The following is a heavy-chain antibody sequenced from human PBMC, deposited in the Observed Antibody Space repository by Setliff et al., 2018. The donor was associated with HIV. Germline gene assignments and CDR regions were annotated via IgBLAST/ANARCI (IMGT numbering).Heavy chain of an antibody. CDR2: INHSGST. CDR3: ARADNYYYDSGAFKSGLDAFDI. Sequence: SETLSLTCAVYGGSFSAYYWSWIRQPPGKGLEWIGEINHSGSTNYNSSLKSRVTMSVDTSKNQFSLKLSSVTAADTAVYHCARADNYYYDSGAFKSGLDAFDIWGQGTMVTVSS. V-gene: IGHV4-34*01. CDR1: GGSFSAYY. D-gene: IGHD3-22*01. J-gene: IGHJ3*02.